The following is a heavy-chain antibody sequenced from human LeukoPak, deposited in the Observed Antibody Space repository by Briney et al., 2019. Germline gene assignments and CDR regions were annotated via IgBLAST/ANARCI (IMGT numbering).Heavy chain of an antibody. CDR1: GFAFSSYW. J-gene: IGHJ5*02. CDR2: IKQDGSEE. D-gene: IGHD2-15*01. Sequence: PGGSLRLSCAASGFAFSSYWMSWVRQAPGKGLEWVANIKQDGSEEYYVDSVKGRFTISRDNAKNSLYLQMNSLRAEDTAVYYCARDSHCSGGSCYPQNWFDPWGQGTLVTVSS. CDR3: ARDSHCSGGSCYPQNWFDP. V-gene: IGHV3-7*01.